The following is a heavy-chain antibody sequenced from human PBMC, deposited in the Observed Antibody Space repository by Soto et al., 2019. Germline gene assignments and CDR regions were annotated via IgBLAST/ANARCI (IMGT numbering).Heavy chain of an antibody. J-gene: IGHJ4*02. CDR1: GFTFSSYA. Sequence: GGSLRLSCAASGFTFSSYAMSWVRQAPGKGLEWVSAISGSGGSTYYADSVKGRFTISRDNSKNTLYLQMNSLRAEDTAVYYCTRWFTYGNFGYFDYWGQGTQVTVSS. D-gene: IGHD3-10*01. CDR2: ISGSGGST. CDR3: TRWFTYGNFGYFDY. V-gene: IGHV3-23*01.